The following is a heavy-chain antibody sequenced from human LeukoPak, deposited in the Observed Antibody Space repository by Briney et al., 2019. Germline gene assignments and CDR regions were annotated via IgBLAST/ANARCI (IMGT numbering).Heavy chain of an antibody. CDR1: GFPLSTSGVG. CDR2: IYWDDDK. Sequence: SGPTLVNPTQTLTLTCTFSGFPLSTSGVGVDWIRQPPGKALEWLALIYWDDDKRYSPSLKSRLTITKDTSKSQVVLTMTNMDPVDTATYYCAHRGVRGSGLVNWFDPWGQGTLVTVSS. J-gene: IGHJ5*02. CDR3: AHRGVRGSGLVNWFDP. D-gene: IGHD3-10*01. V-gene: IGHV2-5*02.